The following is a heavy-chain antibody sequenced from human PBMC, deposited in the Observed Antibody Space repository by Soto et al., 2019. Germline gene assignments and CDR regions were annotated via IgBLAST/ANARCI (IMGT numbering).Heavy chain of an antibody. J-gene: IGHJ4*02. V-gene: IGHV4-61*01. CDR2: IYYSGST. CDR1: GGSVSSGSYY. CDR3: ARGRELLPGYYFDY. Sequence: SETLSLTCTVSGGSVSSGSYYWSWIRQPPGKGLEWIGYIYYSGSTNYNPSLKSRVTISVDTSKNQFSLKLSSVTAADTAVYYCARGRELLPGYYFDYWGQGTLVTVSS. D-gene: IGHD1-26*01.